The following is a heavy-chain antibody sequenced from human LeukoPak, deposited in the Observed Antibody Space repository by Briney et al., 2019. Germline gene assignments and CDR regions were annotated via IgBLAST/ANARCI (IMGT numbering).Heavy chain of an antibody. CDR2: IKSKTDGGTT. CDR3: TTRGGSFSIFDY. J-gene: IGHJ4*02. V-gene: IGHV3-15*01. Sequence: RGSLRLSCAASGFTFSSYAMSWVRQAPGKGLEWVGRIKSKTDGGTTDYAAPVKGRFTISRDDSKNTLYLQMNSLKTEDTAVYYCTTRGGSFSIFDYWGQGTLVTVSS. D-gene: IGHD1-26*01. CDR1: GFTFSSYA.